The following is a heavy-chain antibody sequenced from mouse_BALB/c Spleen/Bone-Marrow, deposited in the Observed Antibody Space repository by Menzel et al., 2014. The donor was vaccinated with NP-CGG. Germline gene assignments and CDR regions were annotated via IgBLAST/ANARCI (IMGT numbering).Heavy chain of an antibody. V-gene: IGHV5-9-2*01. D-gene: IGHD2-4*01. CDR2: ISGDGRYT. CDR1: GFSFSNYG. CDR3: ARHAYYDQTEVSFVC. Sequence: DVQLVESGGGLVKSGGSLKLSCAASGFSFSNYGMSWPRQTPEKRLEWVATISGDGRYTFYSDSVKGRFTISRDNAKNNLYLQLSGLRSEDTALYYCARHAYYDQTEVSFVCWGQGTLVTVSA. J-gene: IGHJ3*01.